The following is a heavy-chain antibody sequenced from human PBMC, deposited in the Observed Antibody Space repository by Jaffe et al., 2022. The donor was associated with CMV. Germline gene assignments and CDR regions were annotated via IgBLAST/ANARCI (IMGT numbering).Heavy chain of an antibody. J-gene: IGHJ4*02. CDR1: GFTFSNHA. D-gene: IGHD4-17*01. Sequence: QVQLVESGGGVVQPGRSLRLSCAASGFTFSNHAFHWVRQAPGKGLEWVAFISNDGTDDYYPDSVKGRFTISRDNSRNTLYLRVNSLRPEDTAVYYCVKEGNTDYVLPRGYFDSWGQGTLVTVSS. CDR3: VKEGNTDYVLPRGYFDS. V-gene: IGHV3-30*18. CDR2: ISNDGTDD.